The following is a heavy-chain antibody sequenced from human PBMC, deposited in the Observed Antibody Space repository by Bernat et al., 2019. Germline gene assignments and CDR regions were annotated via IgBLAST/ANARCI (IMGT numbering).Heavy chain of an antibody. CDR1: GFTFSSYW. CDR3: ARGGLYYYGLGTNWGY. D-gene: IGHD3-10*01. Sequence: EVQLVESGGGLVQPGGSLRLSCAASGFTFSSYWMSWVRQAPGKGLEWVANIKQDGSEKYYVDSVKGRFTISRDNAKNSLYLQMNSLRAEDTAVYYCARGGLYYYGLGTNWGYWGQGTLVTVSS. V-gene: IGHV3-7*04. J-gene: IGHJ4*02. CDR2: IKQDGSEK.